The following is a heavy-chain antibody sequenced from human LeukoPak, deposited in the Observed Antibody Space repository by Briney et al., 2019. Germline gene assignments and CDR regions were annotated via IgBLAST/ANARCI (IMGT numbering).Heavy chain of an antibody. CDR1: GYTFTSYG. CDR3: ASTSNWASEHAFDI. D-gene: IGHD7-27*01. CDR2: ISAYNGNT. J-gene: IGHJ3*02. V-gene: IGHV1-18*01. Sequence: GASVKVSCKASGYTFTSYGISWVRQAPGQGLEWMGWISAYNGNTNYAQKLQGRVTMTTDTSTSTAYMELRSLRSDDTAVYYCASTSNWASEHAFDIWGQGTMVTVSS.